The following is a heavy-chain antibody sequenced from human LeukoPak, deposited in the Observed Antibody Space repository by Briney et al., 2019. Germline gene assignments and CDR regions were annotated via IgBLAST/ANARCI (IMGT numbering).Heavy chain of an antibody. Sequence: ASVTVSCKASGYTFTGYYMHWVRQAPGQGLEWMGWINPNSGGTNYAQKFQGRVTMTRDTSISTAYMELSRLRSDDTAVYYCASSDGSGSYPPSYYYYGMDVWGQGTTVTVSS. CDR3: ASSDGSGSYPPSYYYYGMDV. J-gene: IGHJ6*02. CDR1: GYTFTGYY. CDR2: INPNSGGT. D-gene: IGHD3-10*01. V-gene: IGHV1-2*02.